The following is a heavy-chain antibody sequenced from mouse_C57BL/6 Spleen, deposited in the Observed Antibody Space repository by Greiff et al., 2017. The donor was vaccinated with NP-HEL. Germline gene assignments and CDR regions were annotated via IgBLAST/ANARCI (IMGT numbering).Heavy chain of an antibody. CDR1: GYTFTSYW. CDR2: IHPNSGST. CDR3: ARSELGDY. D-gene: IGHD4-1*01. Sequence: VKLQQPGAELVKPGASVKLSCKASGYTFTSYWMHWVKQRPGQGLEWIGMIHPNSGSTNYNEKFKSKATLTVDKSSSTAYMQLSSLTSADSAVYYCARSELGDYWGQGTTLTVSS. V-gene: IGHV1-64*01. J-gene: IGHJ2*01.